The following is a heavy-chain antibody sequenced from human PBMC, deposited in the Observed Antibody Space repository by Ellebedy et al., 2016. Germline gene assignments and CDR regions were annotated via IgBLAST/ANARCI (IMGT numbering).Heavy chain of an antibody. CDR3: ARRQQSAAGYWYFDL. J-gene: IGHJ2*01. V-gene: IGHV3-30*03. D-gene: IGHD6-13*01. CDR2: ISYDGSKK. Sequence: GESLKISXAASGFTFSSYGMHWVRQAPGKGHDWVAFISYDGSKKDYPDSVKGRFTISRDNAKNSLYLQMNSLRPEDTALYFCARRQQSAAGYWYFDLWGRGTQVTVSS. CDR1: GFTFSSYG.